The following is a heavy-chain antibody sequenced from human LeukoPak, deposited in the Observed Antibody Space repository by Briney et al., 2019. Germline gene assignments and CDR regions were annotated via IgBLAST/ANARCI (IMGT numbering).Heavy chain of an antibody. J-gene: IGHJ4*02. CDR3: ARKNWGRFDY. CDR1: GGSFSGYY. D-gene: IGHD7-27*01. Sequence: SETRSLTCAVYGGSFSGYYWSWIRQPPGKGLEWIGEINHSGSTNYNPSLKSRVTISVDTSKNQFSLKLSSVTAADTAVYYCARKNWGRFDYWGQGTLVIVSS. CDR2: INHSGST. V-gene: IGHV4-34*01.